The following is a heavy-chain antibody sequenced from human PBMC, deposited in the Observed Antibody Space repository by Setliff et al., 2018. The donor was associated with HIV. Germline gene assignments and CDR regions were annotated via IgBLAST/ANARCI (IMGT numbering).Heavy chain of an antibody. V-gene: IGHV1-24*01. CDR2: FDPEDNKI. CDR1: GYTVTELS. Sequence: ASVKVSCKVSGYTVTELSINWVRQALGKGPEWMGGFDPEDNKIVYAQKFQGRVTTTEDTSTDTAYMELSSLRPEDTAVYYCATRIRDGHRGYGYFDFWGQGTLVTVSS. D-gene: IGHD5-12*01. CDR3: ATRIRDGHRGYGYFDF. J-gene: IGHJ4*02.